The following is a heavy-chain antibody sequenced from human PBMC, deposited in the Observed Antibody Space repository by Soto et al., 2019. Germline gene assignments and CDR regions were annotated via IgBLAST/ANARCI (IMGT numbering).Heavy chain of an antibody. Sequence: QVQPVQSGAEVKKPGASVKVSCKASGYTFTSYDINWVRQATGQGLEWMGWMNPNSGNTGYAQKFQGRVTMTRNTSISTAYMELSSLRSEDTAVYYCARGRYDSSGYYQAEFDYWGQGTLVTVSS. CDR1: GYTFTSYD. V-gene: IGHV1-8*01. D-gene: IGHD3-22*01. CDR2: MNPNSGNT. CDR3: ARGRYDSSGYYQAEFDY. J-gene: IGHJ4*02.